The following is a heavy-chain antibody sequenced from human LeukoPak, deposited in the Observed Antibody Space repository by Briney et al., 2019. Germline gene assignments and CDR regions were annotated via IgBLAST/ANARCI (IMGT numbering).Heavy chain of an antibody. D-gene: IGHD3-10*01. CDR2: ISSSSSYI. CDR1: GFTFSSYS. J-gene: IGHJ3*02. V-gene: IGHV3-21*01. Sequence: PGGSLRLSCAASGFTFSSYSMNWVRQAPGKGLEWVSSISSSSSYIYYADSVKGRFTISRDNAKNSLYLQMDSLRAEDTAVYYCARPSLLWFGVDIWGQGTMVTVSS. CDR3: ARPSLLWFGVDI.